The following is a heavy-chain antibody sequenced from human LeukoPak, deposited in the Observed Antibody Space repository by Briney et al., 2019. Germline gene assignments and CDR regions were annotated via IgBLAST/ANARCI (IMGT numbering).Heavy chain of an antibody. CDR2: IYYSGST. V-gene: IGHV4-59*08. J-gene: IGHJ6*02. CDR3: ARRTYSNYGSYYYGMDV. D-gene: IGHD4-4*01. CDR1: GGSISSYY. Sequence: SETLSLTCTVSGGSISSYYWSWIRQPPGKGLEWIGYIYYSGSTNYNPSLKSRVTISVDTSKNQFSLKLSSVTAADTAVYYCARRTYSNYGSYYYGMDVWGQGTTVTVSS.